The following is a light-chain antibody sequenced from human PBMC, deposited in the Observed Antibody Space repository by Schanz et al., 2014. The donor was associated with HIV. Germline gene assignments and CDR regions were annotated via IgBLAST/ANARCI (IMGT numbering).Light chain of an antibody. CDR3: QQYDNWPPF. J-gene: IGKJ4*01. V-gene: IGKV3-20*01. CDR2: GAS. Sequence: EIVMTQSPATLSLSPGERATLSCRASQSVSSSYLAWYQQKPGQAPTLLIYGASSSATGIPDRFSGSGSGTDFTLTISRLEPEDVAVYYCQQYDNWPPFFGGGTKVEIK. CDR1: QSVSSSY.